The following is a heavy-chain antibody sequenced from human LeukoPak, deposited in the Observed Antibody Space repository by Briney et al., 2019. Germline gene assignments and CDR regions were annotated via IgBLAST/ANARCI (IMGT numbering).Heavy chain of an antibody. CDR1: GFTFSDYY. V-gene: IGHV3-11*01. Sequence: GGSLRLSCAASGFTFSDYYMSWIRQAPGKGLEWVSYISSSGSTIYYADSVKGRFTISRDNAKNSLYLQMNSLRAEDTALYYCAKDLGSSGYYYPDYWGQGTLVTVSS. J-gene: IGHJ4*02. D-gene: IGHD3-22*01. CDR2: ISSSGSTI. CDR3: AKDLGSSGYYYPDY.